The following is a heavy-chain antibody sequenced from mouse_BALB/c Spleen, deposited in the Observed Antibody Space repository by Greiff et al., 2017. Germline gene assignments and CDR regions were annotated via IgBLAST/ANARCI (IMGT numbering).Heavy chain of an antibody. CDR2: ISYSGST. J-gene: IGHJ4*01. D-gene: IGHD1-1*01. Sequence: EVKLQESGPGLVKPSQSLSLTCTVTGYSITSDYAWNWIRQFPGNKLEWMGYISYSGSTSYNPSLKSRISITRDTSKNQFFLQLNSVTTEDTATYYCARLNYGSSYAMDYWGQGTSVTVSS. CDR1: GYSITSDYA. CDR3: ARLNYGSSYAMDY. V-gene: IGHV3-2*02.